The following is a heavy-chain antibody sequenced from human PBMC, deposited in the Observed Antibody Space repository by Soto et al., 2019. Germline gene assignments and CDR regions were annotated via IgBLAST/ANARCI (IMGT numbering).Heavy chain of an antibody. CDR1: GFTFSTYW. D-gene: IGHD3-10*01. CDR2: INPEETTT. V-gene: IGHV3-74*01. Sequence: VQLVESGGGLVQPGGSLRLSCAASGFTFSTYWMHWVRQAPGKGLVWVSRINPEETTTTYADSVEGRFTISRDNAKSTLYLQMDSLRAEDTAVYYCTSDTFGARDYWGQGTLVTVSS. J-gene: IGHJ4*02. CDR3: TSDTFGARDY.